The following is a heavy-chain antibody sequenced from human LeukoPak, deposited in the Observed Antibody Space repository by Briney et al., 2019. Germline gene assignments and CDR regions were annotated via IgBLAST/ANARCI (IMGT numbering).Heavy chain of an antibody. V-gene: IGHV3-64*01. CDR3: ARVGRGYSYGYLGLDY. Sequence: GGSLRLSCAASGFTFSSYAMHWVRQAPGKGLENVSAISSNGGSTYYANSVKGRFTISRDNSKNTLYLQMGSLRAEDMAVYYCARVGRGYSYGYLGLDYWGQGTLVTVSS. J-gene: IGHJ4*02. CDR1: GFTFSSYA. CDR2: ISSNGGST. D-gene: IGHD5-18*01.